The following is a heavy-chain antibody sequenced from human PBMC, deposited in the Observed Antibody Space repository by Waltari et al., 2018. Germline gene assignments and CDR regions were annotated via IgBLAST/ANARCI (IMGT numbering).Heavy chain of an antibody. CDR2: IKTSTGNT. Sequence: QVQLVQSGAEVKEPGASVKVSCKTFGYPFNDYGLHWVRQAPGQGLEWMGWIKTSTGNTKYSPKFQGRVTLNRDSSATTAYMDVSSLKSEDTAIYYCARGGETWNRLETHFDYWGQGTLVTVSS. D-gene: IGHD1-1*01. J-gene: IGHJ4*02. CDR3: ARGGETWNRLETHFDY. V-gene: IGHV1-3*04. CDR1: GYPFNDYG.